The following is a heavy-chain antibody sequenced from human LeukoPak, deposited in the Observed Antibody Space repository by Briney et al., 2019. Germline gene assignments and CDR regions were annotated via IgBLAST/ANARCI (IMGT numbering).Heavy chain of an antibody. V-gene: IGHV3-23*01. J-gene: IGHJ4*02. CDR2: ISGSGVST. Sequence: GGSLRLSCAASGFIFSSYAMSWVLQAPGKGLEWVSVISGSGVSTYYADSVKGRFTISRDNAKNTLYLQMDSLRVEDTAVYYCARGPAGNSYGSLWGQGTLVTVSS. D-gene: IGHD5-18*01. CDR3: ARGPAGNSYGSL. CDR1: GFIFSSYA.